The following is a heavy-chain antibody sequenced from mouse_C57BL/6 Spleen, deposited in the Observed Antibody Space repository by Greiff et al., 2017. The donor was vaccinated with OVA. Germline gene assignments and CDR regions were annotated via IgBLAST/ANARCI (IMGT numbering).Heavy chain of an antibody. CDR2: ISSGSSTI. J-gene: IGHJ3*01. V-gene: IGHV5-17*01. CDR1: GFTFSDYG. Sequence: EVKLMESGGGLVKPGGSLKLSCAASGFTFSDYGMHWVRQAPEKGLEWVAYISSGSSTIYYADTVKGRFTISRDNAKNTLFLQMTSLRSEDTAMYYCAGGTGTFAYWGQGTLVTVSA. D-gene: IGHD4-1*01. CDR3: AGGTGTFAY.